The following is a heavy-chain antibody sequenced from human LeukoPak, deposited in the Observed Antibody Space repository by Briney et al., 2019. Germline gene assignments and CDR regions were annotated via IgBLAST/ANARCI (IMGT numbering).Heavy chain of an antibody. D-gene: IGHD3-16*01. Sequence: ASVKVSCKASGYTFTSYDINWVRQATGQGLEWMGWMNPNSGNTGYAQEFQGRVTMTRNTSISTAYMELSSLRSEDTAVYYCARGSGGPQPIDYWGQGTLVTVSS. CDR3: ARGSGGPQPIDY. V-gene: IGHV1-8*01. CDR2: MNPNSGNT. J-gene: IGHJ4*02. CDR1: GYTFTSYD.